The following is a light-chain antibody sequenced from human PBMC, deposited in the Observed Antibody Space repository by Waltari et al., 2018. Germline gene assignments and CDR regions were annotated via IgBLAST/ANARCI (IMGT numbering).Light chain of an antibody. J-gene: IGKJ1*01. Sequence: ETVLTQSPATLSLSPGDRATFSCRASQNIDSYLAWYQQKPGQALRFLIFDAFNRPTGIPARFSGSRSGTDFNLTISSLESEDFAIYYCQQRRNWPWTFGQGTRVE. V-gene: IGKV3-11*01. CDR1: QNIDSY. CDR2: DAF. CDR3: QQRRNWPWT.